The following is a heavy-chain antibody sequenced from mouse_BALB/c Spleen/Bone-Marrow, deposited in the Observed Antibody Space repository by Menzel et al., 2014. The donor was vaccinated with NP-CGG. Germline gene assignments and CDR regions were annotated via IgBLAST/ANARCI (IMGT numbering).Heavy chain of an antibody. CDR3: TRLSLLRGYFDY. V-gene: IGHV1S81*02. D-gene: IGHD1-2*01. CDR2: INPSNGGT. J-gene: IGHJ2*01. Sequence: QVQLQQSGAELVKPGTSVKLSCKASGYTFTSYYIYWVKQRPGQGLKWIGEINPSNGGTNFNEKFKSKATLTVDKSSSTAYMQLSSLTSGDSAVYYCTRLSLLRGYFDYWGQGNTLTVSS. CDR1: GYTFTSYY.